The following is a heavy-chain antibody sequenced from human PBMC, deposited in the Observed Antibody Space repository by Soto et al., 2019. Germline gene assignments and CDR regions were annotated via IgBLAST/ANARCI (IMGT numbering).Heavy chain of an antibody. CDR2: ISDTGRTI. V-gene: IGHV3-11*01. Sequence: PVGSLRLSCVGSGVDFRGSYMNWIRQAPGKGLEWISYISDTGRTIHYADSVKDRFVISRDNSRDSLYLQMNDLRADDTAIYYCAGFKEGKIVGLRWLDPWGQGTRVTVSS. J-gene: IGHJ5*02. D-gene: IGHD3-16*02. CDR1: GVDFRGSY. CDR3: AGFKEGKIVGLRWLDP.